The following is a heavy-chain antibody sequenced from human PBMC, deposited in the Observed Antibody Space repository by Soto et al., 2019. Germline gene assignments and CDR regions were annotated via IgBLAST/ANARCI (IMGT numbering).Heavy chain of an antibody. CDR2: ISGSGGST. CDR3: AKGAMTTVTISNYYYYMDV. CDR1: GFTFSSYA. V-gene: IGHV3-23*01. Sequence: EVQLLESGGGLVQPGGSLRLSCAASGFTFSSYAMSWVRQAPGKGLEWVSAISGSGGSTYYADSVKGRFTISRDNSKNTLYLQMNSLRAEDTAVYYCAKGAMTTVTISNYYYYMDVWGRGTTVTVSS. J-gene: IGHJ6*03. D-gene: IGHD4-17*01.